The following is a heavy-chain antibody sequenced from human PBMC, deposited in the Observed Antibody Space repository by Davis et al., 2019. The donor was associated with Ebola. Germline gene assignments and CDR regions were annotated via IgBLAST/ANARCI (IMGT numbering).Heavy chain of an antibody. CDR1: GYTFTSYD. CDR3: ARDPIAATDPFDY. J-gene: IGHJ4*02. D-gene: IGHD6-13*01. CDR2: MNPNSGST. V-gene: IGHV1-8*01. Sequence: ASVKVSCKASGYTFTSYDINWVRQATGQGLEWMGWMNPNSGSTGYAQKFQGRVTMTRNTSISTAYMELSSLRSEDTAVYYCARDPIAATDPFDYWGQGTLVTVSS.